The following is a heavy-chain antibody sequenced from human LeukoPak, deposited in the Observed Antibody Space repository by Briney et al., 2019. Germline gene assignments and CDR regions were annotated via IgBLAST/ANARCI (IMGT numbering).Heavy chain of an antibody. V-gene: IGHV4-59*08. CDR2: IYYSGST. D-gene: IGHD3-10*01. CDR3: ARHRHSGRTFDS. J-gene: IGHJ4*02. CDR1: GGSFSSYY. Sequence: SETLPLTCTVYGGSFSSYYWSWIRQPPGKGLEWIAYIYYSGSTNYNPSLKSRVTISVDTSKNQFSLELSSVTAADTAVYYCARHRHSGRTFDSWGQGSLVTVSS.